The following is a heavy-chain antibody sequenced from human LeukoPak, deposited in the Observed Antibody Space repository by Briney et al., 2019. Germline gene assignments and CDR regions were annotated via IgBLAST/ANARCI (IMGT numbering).Heavy chain of an antibody. J-gene: IGHJ6*02. CDR3: ARVGCSSTSCYSMDV. D-gene: IGHD2-2*02. CDR1: GYTFTGYY. CDR2: INPNSGGT. V-gene: IGHV1-2*02. Sequence: ASVTVSCKASGYTFTGYYMHWVRQAPGQGLEWMGWINPNSGGTNYAQKFQGRVTMTRDTSISTAYMELSRLRSDDTAVYYCARVGCSSTSCYSMDVWGQGTTVTVSS.